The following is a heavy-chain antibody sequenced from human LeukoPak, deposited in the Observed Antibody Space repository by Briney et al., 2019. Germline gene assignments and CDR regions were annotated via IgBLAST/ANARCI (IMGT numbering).Heavy chain of an antibody. CDR2: IYYSGST. V-gene: IGHV4-59*01. J-gene: IGHJ5*02. CDR1: GGSISSYY. D-gene: IGHD2-2*01. CDR3: ARRGDDCSSTSCYYYGGYNWFDP. Sequence: PSETLSLTCTVSGGSISSYYWSWIRQPPGKGLEGIGYIYYSGSTNYNPSLKRRVTISVDTSKNQFSLKLSSVTAADTAVYYCARRGDDCSSTSCYYYGGYNWFDPWGQGTLVTVSS.